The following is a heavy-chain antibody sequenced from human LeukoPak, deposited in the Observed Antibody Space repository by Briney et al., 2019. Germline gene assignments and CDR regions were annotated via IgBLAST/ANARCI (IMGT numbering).Heavy chain of an antibody. V-gene: IGHV4-59*12. CDR1: GGSINNYY. J-gene: IGHJ3*02. CDR3: ASQGGPTTVVNTAFDI. CDR2: IYYSGST. D-gene: IGHD4-23*01. Sequence: SETLSLTCTVSGGSINNYYWSWIRQPPGKGLEWIGYIYYSGSTNYNPSLKSRVTISVDTSKNQFSLKLSSVTAADTAVYYCASQGGPTTVVNTAFDIWGQGTMVTVSS.